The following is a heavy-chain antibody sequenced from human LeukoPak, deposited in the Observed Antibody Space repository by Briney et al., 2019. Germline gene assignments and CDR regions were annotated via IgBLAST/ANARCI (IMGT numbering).Heavy chain of an antibody. CDR1: GYTFTGYY. D-gene: IGHD3-10*01. CDR2: INPNSGGT. Sequence: ASVKVFCKASGYTFTGYYMHWVRQAPGQGLEWMGWINPNSGGTNYAQKFQGWVTMTRDTSISTAYMELSRLRSDDTAVYYCARGRRSGITMVRGVNGPYYFDYWGQGTLVTVSS. CDR3: ARGRRSGITMVRGVNGPYYFDY. V-gene: IGHV1-2*04. J-gene: IGHJ4*02.